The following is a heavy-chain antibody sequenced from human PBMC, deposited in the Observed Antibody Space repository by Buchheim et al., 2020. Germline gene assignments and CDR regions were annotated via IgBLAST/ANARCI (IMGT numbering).Heavy chain of an antibody. CDR3: ARGSLAVAGTLDY. D-gene: IGHD6-19*01. V-gene: IGHV4-31*11. CDR2: IYHSAST. CDR1: GGSISSGAYY. J-gene: IGHJ4*02. Sequence: QVRLQESGPGLVKPSQTLSLTCAVSGGSISSGAYYWSWIRQDPGRGLEWIGYIYHSASTYYNPSLESRVTISLDTSKNQLPLKLRSVTSADTAVYYCARGSLAVAGTLDYWGQGTL.